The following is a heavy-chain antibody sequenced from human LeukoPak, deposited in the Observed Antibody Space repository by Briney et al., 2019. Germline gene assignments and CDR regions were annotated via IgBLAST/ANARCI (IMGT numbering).Heavy chain of an antibody. CDR1: GYTFTSYD. J-gene: IGHJ5*02. V-gene: IGHV1-8*01. CDR2: MNPNSGNT. D-gene: IGHD3-3*01. Sequence: GASVKVSCKASGYTFTSYDINWVRQATGQGLEWMGWMNPNSGNTGYAQKFQGRVTMTRNTSISTAYMELSSLRSEDTAVYYCARRKTPQHYDFWSGYYLSWFDPWGQGALVTVSS. CDR3: ARRKTPQHYDFWSGYYLSWFDP.